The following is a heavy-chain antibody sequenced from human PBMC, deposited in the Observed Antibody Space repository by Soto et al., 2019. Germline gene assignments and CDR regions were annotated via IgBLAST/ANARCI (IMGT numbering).Heavy chain of an antibody. V-gene: IGHV1-3*01. D-gene: IGHD6-19*01. J-gene: IGHJ4*02. CDR2: INAGNGNT. CDR1: GYTFTSYA. CDR3: AKGGSGWYEMDY. Sequence: GASVKVSCKASGYTFTSYAMHWERQAPGQRLEWMGWINAGNGNTKYSQKFQGRAPITRDTSASTAYMELSSLRSEDTAVYYCAKGGSGWYEMDYWGQGTLVTVSS.